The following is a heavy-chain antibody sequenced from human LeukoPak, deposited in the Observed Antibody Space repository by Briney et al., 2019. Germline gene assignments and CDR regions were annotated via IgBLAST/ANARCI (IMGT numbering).Heavy chain of an antibody. J-gene: IGHJ4*02. CDR1: GFTFNSCA. Sequence: GGSLRLSCVASGFTFNSCAMGWVRQAPGKGLEWVSGISGLGGGAYYAASVKGRFTISRDNSGNRVFLQLNSLRVEDTAVYYCARRGGSSWSSFDYWGQGTLVTVSS. CDR3: ARRGGSSWSSFDY. D-gene: IGHD6-13*01. V-gene: IGHV3-23*01. CDR2: ISGLGGGA.